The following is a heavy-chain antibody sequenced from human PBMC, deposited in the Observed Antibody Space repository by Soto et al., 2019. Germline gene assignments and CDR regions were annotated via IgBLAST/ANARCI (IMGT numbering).Heavy chain of an antibody. CDR1: GYTFTGYY. Sequence: GASVKVSCKASGYTFTGYYMHWVRQAPGQGLEWMGWINPNSGGTNYAQKFQGRVTMTRDTSISTAYMELSRLRSDDTAVYYCARGTVATIYYYYGMDVWGQGTTVTVS. V-gene: IGHV1-2*02. CDR2: INPNSGGT. D-gene: IGHD5-12*01. J-gene: IGHJ6*02. CDR3: ARGTVATIYYYYGMDV.